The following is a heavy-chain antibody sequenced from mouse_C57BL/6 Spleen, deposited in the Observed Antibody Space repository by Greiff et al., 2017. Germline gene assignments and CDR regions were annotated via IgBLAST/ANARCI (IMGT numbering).Heavy chain of an antibody. CDR3: ARGDYDRFAY. CDR1: GFTFSSYA. D-gene: IGHD2-4*01. V-gene: IGHV5-4*03. J-gene: IGHJ3*01. Sequence: EVKVVESGGGLVKPGGSLKLSCAASGFTFSSYAMSWVRQTPEKRLEWVATISDGGSYTYYPDNVKGRFTISRDNAKNNLYLQMSHLKSEDTAMYYCARGDYDRFAYWGQGTLVTVSA. CDR2: ISDGGSYT.